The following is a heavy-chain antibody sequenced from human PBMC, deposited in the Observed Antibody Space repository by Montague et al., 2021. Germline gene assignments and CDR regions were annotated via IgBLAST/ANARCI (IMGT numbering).Heavy chain of an antibody. CDR2: IKPDGSEQ. CDR3: ARGAAC. Sequence: SLRLSCAASGFPFGNYGMSWVRQVPGKGLEWVANIKPDGSEQYYVDSVKGRLTISRDNAKNSLNLQMNSLRDEDAAVYFCARGAACWGQGTLVTVS. J-gene: IGHJ4*02. V-gene: IGHV3-7*04. CDR1: GFPFGNYG.